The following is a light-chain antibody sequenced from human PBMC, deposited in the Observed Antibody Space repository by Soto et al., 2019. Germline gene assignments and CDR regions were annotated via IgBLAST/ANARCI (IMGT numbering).Light chain of an antibody. V-gene: IGLV2-14*01. CDR2: EVT. J-gene: IGLJ1*01. CDR1: RRDVGGYNY. CDR3: SPYTISNTLPFV. Sequence: QSVLTQPASVSGSPGQSITISCTGTRRDVGGYNYVSWYQQYPGKSPILLIYEVTHRPSGVSNRFSGSKSGNTASLTISGLKAEEEADHSCSPYTISNTLPFVFGTGTKVTV.